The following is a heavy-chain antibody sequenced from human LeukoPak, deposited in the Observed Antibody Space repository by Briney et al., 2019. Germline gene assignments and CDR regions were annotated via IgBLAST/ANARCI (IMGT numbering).Heavy chain of an antibody. D-gene: IGHD3-22*01. CDR2: IYYSGST. Sequence: SETLSHTCTVSGGSISSGGYYWSWIRQHPGKGLEWIGYIYYSGSTYYNPSLKSRVTISVDTSKNQFSLKLSSVTAADTAVYYCASHLYYYDSSGPRPPDYWGQGTLVTVSS. V-gene: IGHV4-31*03. J-gene: IGHJ4*02. CDR3: ASHLYYYDSSGPRPPDY. CDR1: GGSISSGGYY.